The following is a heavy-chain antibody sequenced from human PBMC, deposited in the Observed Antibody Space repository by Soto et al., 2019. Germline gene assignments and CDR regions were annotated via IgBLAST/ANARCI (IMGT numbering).Heavy chain of an antibody. D-gene: IGHD2-15*01. CDR1: GGTFSSYA. CDR2: IIPIFGTA. J-gene: IGHJ5*02. CDR3: ARDLVVVLAATLGWFDP. V-gene: IGHV1-69*01. Sequence: QVQLVQSGAEVKKPGSSVKVSCKASGGTFSSYAISWVRQAPGQGLEWMGGIIPIFGTANYAQKFQGRVTITADESPSTAYMELGSLRSEDTAVYYCARDLVVVLAATLGWFDPWGQGTLVTVSS.